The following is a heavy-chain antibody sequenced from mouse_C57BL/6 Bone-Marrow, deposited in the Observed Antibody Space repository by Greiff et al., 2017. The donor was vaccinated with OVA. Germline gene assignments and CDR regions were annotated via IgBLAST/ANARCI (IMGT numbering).Heavy chain of an antibody. CDR1: GYTFTDYY. Sequence: VQLQQSGPELVKPGASVKISCKASGYTFTDYYMNWVKQSHGKSLEWIGDINPNNGGTSYNQKFKGKATLTVDKSSSTAYMELRSLTSEDSAVYYCARGDDPYFDYWGQGTTLTVSS. CDR3: ARGDDPYFDY. D-gene: IGHD2-3*01. J-gene: IGHJ2*01. CDR2: INPNNGGT. V-gene: IGHV1-26*01.